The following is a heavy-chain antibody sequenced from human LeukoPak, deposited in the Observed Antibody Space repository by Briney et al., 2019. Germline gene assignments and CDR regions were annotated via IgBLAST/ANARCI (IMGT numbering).Heavy chain of an antibody. Sequence: ASVKVSCTASGYTFTSYYMHWVRQAPGQGLEWMGIINPSGGSTSYAQKFQERVTITRDMSTSTAYMELSSLRSEDTAVYYCAAARTVGATITPNDYWGQGTLVTVSS. V-gene: IGHV1-46*01. CDR3: AAARTVGATITPNDY. J-gene: IGHJ4*02. D-gene: IGHD1-26*01. CDR1: GYTFTSYY. CDR2: INPSGGST.